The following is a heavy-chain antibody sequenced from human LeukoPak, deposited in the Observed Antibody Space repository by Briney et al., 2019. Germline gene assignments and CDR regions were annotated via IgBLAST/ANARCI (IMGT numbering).Heavy chain of an antibody. V-gene: IGHV3-66*01. CDR2: IYSNGYT. Sequence: GGSLRLSCGAPGFTVSNNYMSWVRQAPGKGLEWVSIIYSNGYTYYADSVKGRFTISRDNSKNTLYLQMNSLRAEDMAVYYCARRLSSSWSIDCWGQGTLVTVSS. J-gene: IGHJ4*02. D-gene: IGHD6-13*01. CDR1: GFTVSNNY. CDR3: ARRLSSSWSIDC.